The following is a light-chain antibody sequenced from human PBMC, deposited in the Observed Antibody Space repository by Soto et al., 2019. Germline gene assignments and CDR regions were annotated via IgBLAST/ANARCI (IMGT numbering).Light chain of an antibody. CDR1: SSDVGSYNL. CDR3: CSYADSSTYV. V-gene: IGLV2-23*02. Sequence: QSALTQPASVSGSPGQSITISCTGTSSDVGSYNLVSWYQQHPGKAPKLMICEVSKRPSGVSNRFSASKSGNTASLTISGLQAEDEADYYCCSYADSSTYVFGTGTKVTVL. J-gene: IGLJ1*01. CDR2: EVS.